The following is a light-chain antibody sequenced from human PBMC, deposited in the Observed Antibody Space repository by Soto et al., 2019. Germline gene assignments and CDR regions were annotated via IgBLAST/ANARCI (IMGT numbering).Light chain of an antibody. Sequence: QSVLTQPASVSGSPGQSITISCTGTSRYIGAYNFVSWYQQHPGKAPKLMLYDVNIRPSGVSNRFSGSKSGNTASLTISGLQAEDEADYYCTSWTTSTTMIFGGGTKVTVL. J-gene: IGLJ2*01. CDR3: TSWTTSTTMI. CDR1: SRYIGAYNF. CDR2: DVN. V-gene: IGLV2-14*03.